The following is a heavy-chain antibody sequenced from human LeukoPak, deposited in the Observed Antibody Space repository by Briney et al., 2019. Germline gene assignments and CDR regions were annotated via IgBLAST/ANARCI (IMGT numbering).Heavy chain of an antibody. Sequence: ASVKVSCKASGYTFTGYYMHWVRQAPGQGLEWMGWINPNSGGTNYARKFQGRVTMTRDTSISTAYMELSRLRSDDTAVYYCARGRPTIDYWGQGTLVTVSS. J-gene: IGHJ4*02. CDR1: GYTFTGYY. CDR2: INPNSGGT. V-gene: IGHV1-2*02. CDR3: ARGRPTIDY. D-gene: IGHD5-24*01.